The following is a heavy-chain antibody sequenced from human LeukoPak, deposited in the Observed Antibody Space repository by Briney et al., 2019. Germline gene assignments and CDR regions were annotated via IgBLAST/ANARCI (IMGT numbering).Heavy chain of an antibody. J-gene: IGHJ5*02. V-gene: IGHV4-30-2*01. D-gene: IGHD2/OR15-2a*01. CDR2: IYHSGTS. CDR3: ARASSRWFDP. Sequence: SQTLSLTCTVSGGSISSGGNYWSWIRHPPGKALEWIGYIYHSGTSFYNPSLKSRVSISVDSSRNQFSLNLTSVTAADTAVYYCARASSRWFDPGGQGILVTVSA. CDR1: GGSISSGGNY.